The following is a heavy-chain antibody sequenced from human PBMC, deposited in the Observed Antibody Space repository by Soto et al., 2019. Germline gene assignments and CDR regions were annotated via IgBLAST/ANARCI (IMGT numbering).Heavy chain of an antibody. D-gene: IGHD3-9*01. CDR2: IYYSGST. J-gene: IGHJ4*02. Sequence: SETLSLTCSVSGGSISSSSYYLGWIRQPPGKGLEWIGNIYYSGSTYYNPSLKSRVTISVDTSKNQFSLRLSSVTAADTAVYYCARRESYDILTGYYHFDYWGQGTLVTVSS. CDR1: GGSISSSSYY. V-gene: IGHV4-39*01. CDR3: ARRESYDILTGYYHFDY.